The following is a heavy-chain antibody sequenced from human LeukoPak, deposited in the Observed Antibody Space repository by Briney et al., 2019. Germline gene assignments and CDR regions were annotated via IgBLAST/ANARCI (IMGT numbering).Heavy chain of an antibody. D-gene: IGHD1-26*01. CDR3: AKNSYSGTVSLWDF. V-gene: IGHV3-23*01. Sequence: GGSLRLSCAVSEFTFSNYAMSWVRQAPGKVMEWVSTISGSGADTYYADSMKGRFTVSRDNSKNTLYLHMNSLRAEDTAVYYCAKNSYSGTVSLWDFWGQGTMVTVSS. CDR2: ISGSGADT. J-gene: IGHJ3*01. CDR1: EFTFSNYA.